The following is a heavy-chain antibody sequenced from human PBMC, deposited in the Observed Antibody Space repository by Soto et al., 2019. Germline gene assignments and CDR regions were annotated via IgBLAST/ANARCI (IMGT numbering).Heavy chain of an antibody. CDR2: INAGNGNT. V-gene: IGHV1-3*01. J-gene: IGHJ4*02. Sequence: ASVKVSCKASGYTFTSYAMHWVRQAPGQRLEWMGWINAGNGNTKYSQKFQGRVTITRDTSASTAYMELSSLRSEDTAVYYCARGYCSSTSCYYYFDYWGQGTLVTVS. CDR1: GYTFTSYA. CDR3: ARGYCSSTSCYYYFDY. D-gene: IGHD2-2*01.